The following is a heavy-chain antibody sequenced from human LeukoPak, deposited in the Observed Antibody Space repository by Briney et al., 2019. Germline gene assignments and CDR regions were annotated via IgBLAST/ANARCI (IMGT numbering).Heavy chain of an antibody. D-gene: IGHD2/OR15-2a*01. CDR2: IYRSGST. CDR3: ARHQRISENFDF. V-gene: IGHV4-38-2*01. Sequence: SETLSLTCAVSGYSISSGYFWGWLRQPPGKGLEWIGTIYRSGSTFYTPSLKGRVTMSVDTSKNQFSLELRSVTAADTATYYCARHQRISENFDFWGQGTLSPSPQ. J-gene: IGHJ4*02. CDR1: GYSISSGYF.